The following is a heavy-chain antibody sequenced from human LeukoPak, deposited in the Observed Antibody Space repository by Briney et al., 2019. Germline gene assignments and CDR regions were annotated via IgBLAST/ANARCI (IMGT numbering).Heavy chain of an antibody. CDR2: ISSSGSTI. V-gene: IGHV3-48*03. CDR1: GFNFSSYE. CDR3: ARALGSPLDF. D-gene: IGHD1-26*01. Sequence: PGGSLRLSCAASGFNFSSYEMNWVRQAPGKGLEWVSYISSSGSTIYYADSVKGRFTISRDNAKNTLYLQMNSLRAEDTAVYYCARALGSPLDFWGQGTLVTVSS. J-gene: IGHJ4*02.